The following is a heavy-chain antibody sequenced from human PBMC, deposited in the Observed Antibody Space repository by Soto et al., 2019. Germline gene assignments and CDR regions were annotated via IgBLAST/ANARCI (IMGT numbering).Heavy chain of an antibody. V-gene: IGHV3-30*18. CDR2: ISYDGSNK. J-gene: IGHJ6*02. D-gene: IGHD3-10*01. CDR3: AKAGGGKYYYYYGKDV. CDR1: GFTFSSYG. Sequence: GGSLRLSCAASGFTFSSYGMHWVRQAPGKGLEWVAVISYDGSNKYYADSVKGRFTISRDNSKNTLYLQMNSLRAEDTAVYYCAKAGGGKYYYYYGKDVWGQGTTVTVPS.